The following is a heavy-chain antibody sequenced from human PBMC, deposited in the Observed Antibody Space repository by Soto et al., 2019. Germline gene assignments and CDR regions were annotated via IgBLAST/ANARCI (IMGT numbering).Heavy chain of an antibody. CDR3: ARVSVPYYYYGMDV. V-gene: IGHV1-2*02. J-gene: IGHJ6*02. D-gene: IGHD3-16*02. CDR2: INPNSGGT. CDR1: GYTFTGYY. Sequence: ASVKVSCKASGYTFTGYYMHWVRQAPGQGLEWMGWINPNSGGTNYAQKFQGRVTMTRDTSISTAYMELSRLRSDDTAVYYCARVSVPYYYYGMDVGGQGTTVTVSS.